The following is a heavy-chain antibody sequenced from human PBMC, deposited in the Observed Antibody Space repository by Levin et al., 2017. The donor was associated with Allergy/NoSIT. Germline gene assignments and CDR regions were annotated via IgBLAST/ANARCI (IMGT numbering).Heavy chain of an antibody. CDR1: GYTFTNYD. J-gene: IGHJ4*02. CDR3: TRGPLGTGSYFDY. V-gene: IGHV1-8*01. CDR2: MNPNSGDT. Sequence: ASVKVSCKASGYTFTNYDINWVRQATGQGLEWMGWMNPNSGDTGYVQEFQGRVTMTRDTSISTAYMELSSLRSEDTAVYYCTRGPLGTGSYFDYWGQGTLVTVSS. D-gene: IGHD1-1*01.